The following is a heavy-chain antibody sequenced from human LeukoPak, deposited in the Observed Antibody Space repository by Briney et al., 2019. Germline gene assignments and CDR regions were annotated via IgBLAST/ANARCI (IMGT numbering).Heavy chain of an antibody. V-gene: IGHV3-23*01. CDR3: ARGGRGSAAVVAPRSFDI. J-gene: IGHJ3*02. CDR2: ISGSGSNT. CDR1: GFTFSSYA. D-gene: IGHD3-22*01. Sequence: GGSLRLSCAASGFTFSSYAMSWVRQAPGKGLEWVSAISGSGSNTYYADSVKGRFIISRDISKNTLYLQMNSLRAEDSALYYCARGGRGSAAVVAPRSFDIWGQGTMVTVSS.